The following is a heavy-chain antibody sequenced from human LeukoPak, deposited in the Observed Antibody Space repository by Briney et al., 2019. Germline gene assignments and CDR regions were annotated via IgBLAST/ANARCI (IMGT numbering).Heavy chain of an antibody. CDR1: GGSFSGYY. CDR3: ARGVYSSSWAPFDY. V-gene: IGHV4-34*01. CDR2: INHSGST. D-gene: IGHD6-13*01. Sequence: SETLSLTCAVYGGSFSGYYWSWIRQPPGKGLEWIGEINHSGSTNYNPSLKSRVTISVDTSKNQFSLKLSSVTAADTAVYYCARGVYSSSWAPFDYWGQGTLVTVFS. J-gene: IGHJ4*02.